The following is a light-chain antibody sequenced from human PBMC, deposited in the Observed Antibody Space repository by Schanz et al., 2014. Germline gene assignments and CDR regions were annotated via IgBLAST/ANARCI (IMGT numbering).Light chain of an antibody. CDR3: CSFVGSWV. J-gene: IGLJ3*02. Sequence: QSALTQPRSVSGSPGQSVTISCAGTTSDVGGYNYVSWYQHHPGKVPKLIIYDVSKRPSGVPDRFSGSKSGNTASLTISGLQAEDEADYYCSFVGSWVFGGGTKLTVL. CDR2: DVS. CDR1: TSDVGGYNY. V-gene: IGLV2-11*01.